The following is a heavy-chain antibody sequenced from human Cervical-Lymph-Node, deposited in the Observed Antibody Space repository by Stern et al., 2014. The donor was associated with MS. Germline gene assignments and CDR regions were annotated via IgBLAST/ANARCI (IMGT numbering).Heavy chain of an antibody. J-gene: IGHJ4*02. V-gene: IGHV5-51*01. CDR2: IFPGGSDI. Sequence: EVQLVESGPEVKRPGESLKISCQASGYTFTSYWIGWVRQMPGKGLEWIAIIFPGGSDIRYSPSFQGQVTISAEKSSSPASLQWNNLKASDTAIYYCARQRYFDYWGQGTLVTVSS. CDR1: GYTFTSYW. CDR3: ARQRYFDY.